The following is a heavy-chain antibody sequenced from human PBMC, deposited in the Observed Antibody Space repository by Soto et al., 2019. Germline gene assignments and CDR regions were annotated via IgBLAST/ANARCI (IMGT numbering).Heavy chain of an antibody. V-gene: IGHV4-34*01. CDR1: GGSFSGYY. D-gene: IGHD2-21*02. Sequence: SETLSLTCAVYGGSFSGYYWSWIRQPPGKGLEWIGEINHSGSTNYNPSLKSRVTISVDTSKNQFSLKLSSVTAADTAVYYCARTDIGAGDSIFDYWGQGTLLTVSS. CDR2: INHSGST. J-gene: IGHJ4*02. CDR3: ARTDIGAGDSIFDY.